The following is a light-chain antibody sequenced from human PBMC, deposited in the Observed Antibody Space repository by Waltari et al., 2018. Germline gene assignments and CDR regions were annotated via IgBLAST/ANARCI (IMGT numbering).Light chain of an antibody. CDR1: SSNIGSKS. CDR2: STN. V-gene: IGLV1-44*01. J-gene: IGLJ2*01. Sequence: QSVLTQPPSASGTPGQRVTIYCSGSSSNIGSKSVNWYQQVSGAAPKLLIYSTNKRPSGVPDRFSGSKSGTSASLAISGLQSEDEAYYYCATWDDSLNGLFGGGTKLTVL. CDR3: ATWDDSLNGL.